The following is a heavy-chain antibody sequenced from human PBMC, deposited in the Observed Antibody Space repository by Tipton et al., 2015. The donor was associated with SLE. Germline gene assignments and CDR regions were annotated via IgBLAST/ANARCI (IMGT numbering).Heavy chain of an antibody. CDR3: AKANTSGSGSLDY. V-gene: IGHV3-30*18. D-gene: IGHD3-10*01. Sequence: SLRLSCAASGFTFSSYGMHWVRQAPGKGLEWVAVIWYDGSNKYYADSVKGRFTISGDNSKNTLYLQMNSLRAEDTAVYYCAKANTSGSGSLDYWGQGTLVTVSS. CDR1: GFTFSSYG. CDR2: IWYDGSNK. J-gene: IGHJ4*02.